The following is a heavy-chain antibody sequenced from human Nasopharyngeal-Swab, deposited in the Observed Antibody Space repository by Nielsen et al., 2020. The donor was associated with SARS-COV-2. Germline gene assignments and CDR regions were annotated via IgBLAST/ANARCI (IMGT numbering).Heavy chain of an antibody. J-gene: IGHJ4*02. CDR3: TCAPETTTHPAY. CDR1: GFTLCDHY. Sequence: GGSLRLSCVASGFTLCDHYMDWVRQSPGKGLEWVGRSRDKANGYTTEYAASVKGRFTISREDSKNSLYMQMNSLQTEDTAVYYCTCAPETTTHPAYWGQGTLVTVSS. CDR2: SRDKANGYTT. V-gene: IGHV3-72*01. D-gene: IGHD4-17*01.